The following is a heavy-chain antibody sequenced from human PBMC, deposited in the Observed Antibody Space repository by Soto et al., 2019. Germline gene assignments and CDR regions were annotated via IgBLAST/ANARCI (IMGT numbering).Heavy chain of an antibody. CDR3: ARDGVWGYCSSTSCYTGVWFDP. D-gene: IGHD2-2*02. CDR1: GGTFSSYA. V-gene: IGHV1-69*01. J-gene: IGHJ5*02. CDR2: IIPIFGTA. Sequence: QVQLVQAGAEVEKPGASVKVSCKASGGTFSSYAISWVRQAPGQGLEWMGGIIPIFGTANYAQKFQGRVTITADESTSTAYMELSSLRSEDTAVYYCARDGVWGYCSSTSCYTGVWFDPWGQGTLVTVSS.